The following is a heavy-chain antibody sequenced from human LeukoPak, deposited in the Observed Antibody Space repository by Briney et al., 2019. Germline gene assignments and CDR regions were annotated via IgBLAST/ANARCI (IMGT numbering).Heavy chain of an antibody. CDR1: GDSFSSYY. CDR3: ARDLGTWYFDL. CDR2: INHRGST. Sequence: SETLSLTCTVSGDSFSSYYWSWIRQPPGKGLEWIGYINHRGSTDYNPSLKSRVTISVDTSKNQFSLKLSSVTAADTAVYYCARDLGTWYFDLWGRGTLVTDSS. J-gene: IGHJ2*01. D-gene: IGHD7-27*01. V-gene: IGHV4-59*01.